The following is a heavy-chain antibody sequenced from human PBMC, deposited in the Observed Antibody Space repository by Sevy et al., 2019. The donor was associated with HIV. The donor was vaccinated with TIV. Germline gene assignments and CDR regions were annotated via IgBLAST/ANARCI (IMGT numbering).Heavy chain of an antibody. J-gene: IGHJ4*02. CDR2: INPNSGGT. V-gene: IGHV1-2*06. D-gene: IGHD3-22*01. CDR3: ARGGSSPYYYDSSGYYYDCLDY. CDR1: GYTFTGYY. Sequence: ASVKVSCKASGYTFTGYYMHWVRQAPGQGLEWMGRINPNSGGTNYAQKFQGRVTMTRDTSISTAYMELSRLRSDDTAVYYCARGGSSPYYYDSSGYYYDCLDYWGQRTLVTVSS.